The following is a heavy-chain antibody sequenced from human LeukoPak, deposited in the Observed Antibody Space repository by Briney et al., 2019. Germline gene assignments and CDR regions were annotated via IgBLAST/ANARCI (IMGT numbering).Heavy chain of an antibody. Sequence: SETLSLTCTVSGGSISSSRYYWGWIRQPPGKGLEWIGSIHYSGSTYYNPSLKSRATISVDTSKNQFSLKLSSVTAADTAVYYCARVKSDSSSPFDYWGQGTLVTVSS. CDR3: ARVKSDSSSPFDY. CDR1: GGSISSSRYY. J-gene: IGHJ4*02. D-gene: IGHD6-6*01. V-gene: IGHV4-39*07. CDR2: IHYSGST.